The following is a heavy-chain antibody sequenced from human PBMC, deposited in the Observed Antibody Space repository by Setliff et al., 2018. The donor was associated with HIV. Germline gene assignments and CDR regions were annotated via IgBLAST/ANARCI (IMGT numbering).Heavy chain of an antibody. J-gene: IGHJ4*02. CDR2: IYHSGST. CDR3: ARLTTTYYYDSSAYYHPV. D-gene: IGHD3-22*01. Sequence: SETLSLTCAVSGYSISSGYYWGWIRQPPGKGLEWIGSIYHSGSTYYNPSLKSRVTISVDTSKNQFSLKLSSVTAADTAVFYCARLTTTYYYDSSAYYHPVWGQGTLVTVSS. CDR1: GYSISSGYY. V-gene: IGHV4-38-2*01.